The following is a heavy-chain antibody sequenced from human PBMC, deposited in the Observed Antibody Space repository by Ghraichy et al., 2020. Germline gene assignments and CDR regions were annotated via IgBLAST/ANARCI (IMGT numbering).Heavy chain of an antibody. V-gene: IGHV4-39*01. CDR3: VRPPDWFDP. CDR1: GGSVGNSSYY. Sequence: TLSLTCSVSGGSVGNSSYYWGWIRQPPGKGLEWIGSIYHSGTTYYNPSLKSRVVISVDTSKNQFSLKLSSVTAADTAVYYCVRPPDWFDPWGQGILVTVSS. J-gene: IGHJ5*02. CDR2: IYHSGTT.